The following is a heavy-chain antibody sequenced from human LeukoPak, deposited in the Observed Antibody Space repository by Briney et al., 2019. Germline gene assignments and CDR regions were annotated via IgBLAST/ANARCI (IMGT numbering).Heavy chain of an antibody. V-gene: IGHV3-23*01. D-gene: IGHD5-12*01. CDR1: GFTFSSYA. CDR2: ISGSGGST. Sequence: PGGSLRLSCAASGFTFSSYAMSWVRQAPGKGLEWVSAISGSGGSTYYADSVKGRFTISRDNAKNSLYLQMNSLRAEDTAVYYCAVVHGRGYGFDYWGQGTLVTVSS. CDR3: AVVHGRGYGFDY. J-gene: IGHJ4*02.